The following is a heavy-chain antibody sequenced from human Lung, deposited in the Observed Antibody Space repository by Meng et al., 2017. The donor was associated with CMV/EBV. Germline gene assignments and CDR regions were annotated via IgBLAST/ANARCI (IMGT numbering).Heavy chain of an antibody. Sequence: ASVKVSCKAPGYTFTSYDISWVRQAPGQGSEWMGWMNPNSGNTDSAQNFQGRVTMTRNTTISTAYMELSSLRSEDTAVYYCARAVYCIGTTCFFYPMDVWGQGTTVTVSS. V-gene: IGHV1-8*01. CDR1: GYTFTSYD. D-gene: IGHD2-2*01. CDR3: ARAVYCIGTTCFFYPMDV. J-gene: IGHJ6*02. CDR2: MNPNSGNT.